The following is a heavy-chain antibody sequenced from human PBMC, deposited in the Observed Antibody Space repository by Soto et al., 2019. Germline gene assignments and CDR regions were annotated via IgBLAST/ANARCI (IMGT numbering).Heavy chain of an antibody. V-gene: IGHV2-70*11. CDR2: IDWDDDK. D-gene: IGHD3-9*01. CDR1: GFSLSTSGMC. Sequence: ESGPTLVNPTQTLTLTCTFSGFSLSTSGMCVSWIRQPPGKALEWLARIDWDDDKYYSTSLKTRLTISKDTSKNQVVLTMTNMDPVDTATYYCASYDILTGPSYTYGMDVWGQGTTVTVSS. J-gene: IGHJ6*02. CDR3: ASYDILTGPSYTYGMDV.